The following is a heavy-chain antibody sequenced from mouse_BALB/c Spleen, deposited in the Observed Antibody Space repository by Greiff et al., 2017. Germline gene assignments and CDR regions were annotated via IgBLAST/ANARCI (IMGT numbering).Heavy chain of an antibody. J-gene: IGHJ2*01. V-gene: IGHV1-62-2*01. Sequence: QVQLKESGAELVKPGASVKLSCKASGYTFTEYIIHWVKQRSGQGLEWIGWFYPGSGSIKYNEKFKDKATLTADKSSSTVYMELSRLTSEDSAVYFCARHEEEYGGIHYYGFYYFDYWGQGTTLTVSS. CDR1: GYTFTEYI. D-gene: IGHD1-2*01. CDR3: ARHEEEYGGIHYYGFYYFDY. CDR2: FYPGSGSI.